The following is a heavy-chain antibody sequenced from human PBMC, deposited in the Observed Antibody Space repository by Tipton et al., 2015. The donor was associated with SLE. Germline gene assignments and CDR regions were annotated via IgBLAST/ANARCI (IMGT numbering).Heavy chain of an antibody. CDR1: GFTFSSYA. CDR3: AREGQFLLLGMDV. J-gene: IGHJ6*04. Sequence: QLVQSGGGVVQPERSLRLSCAASGFTFSSYAMHWVRQAPGKGLEWVANINQDGSEKYDADSVKGRFTISRDNTKDSLYLQMDSLRAEDTAVYYCAREGQFLLLGMDVWGKGTTVTVSS. CDR2: INQDGSEK. D-gene: IGHD3-22*01. V-gene: IGHV3-7*03.